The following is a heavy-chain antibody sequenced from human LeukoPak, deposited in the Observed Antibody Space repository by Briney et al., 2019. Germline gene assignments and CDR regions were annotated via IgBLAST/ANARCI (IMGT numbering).Heavy chain of an antibody. CDR1: GFTFSGHA. CDR3: ARDPTVGFPDYFDY. CDR2: IGHDAVNK. V-gene: IGHV3-30*04. Sequence: PGGSLRLSCAASGFTFSGHAMHWVRQTPGKGLEWVAVIGHDAVNKVYADTVKGRFTISRENSMNTLFLQMDSLTTEDKAVYYCARDPTVGFPDYFDYWGQGTLVSVSS. J-gene: IGHJ4*02. D-gene: IGHD1-26*01.